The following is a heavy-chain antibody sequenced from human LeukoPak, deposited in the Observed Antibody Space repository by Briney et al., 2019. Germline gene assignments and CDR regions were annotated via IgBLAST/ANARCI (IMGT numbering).Heavy chain of an antibody. Sequence: SETLSLTCTVSGGSISSSSYYWGWIRQPPGKGLEWIGSIYYSGSTYYNPSLKSRVTISVDTSKNQFSLKLSSVAAADTAVYYCARLSGTHAFDIWGQGTMVTVSS. D-gene: IGHD6-13*01. CDR3: ARLSGTHAFDI. CDR2: IYYSGST. J-gene: IGHJ3*02. CDR1: GGSISSSSYY. V-gene: IGHV4-39*01.